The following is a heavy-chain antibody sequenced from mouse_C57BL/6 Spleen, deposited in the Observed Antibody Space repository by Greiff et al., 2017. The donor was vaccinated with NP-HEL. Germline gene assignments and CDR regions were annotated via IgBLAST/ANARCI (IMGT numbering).Heavy chain of an antibody. V-gene: IGHV5-17*01. D-gene: IGHD4-1*01. J-gene: IGHJ3*01. CDR2: ISSGSSTI. CDR3: ARPFWDGGWFAY. CDR1: GFTFSDYG. Sequence: EVMLVESGGGLVKPGGSLKLSCAASGFTFSDYGMHWVRQAPEKGLEWVAYISSGSSTIYYADKVKGRFTISRDNAKNTLFLQMTSLRSEDTAMYYWARPFWDGGWFAYWGHRTLVTVSA.